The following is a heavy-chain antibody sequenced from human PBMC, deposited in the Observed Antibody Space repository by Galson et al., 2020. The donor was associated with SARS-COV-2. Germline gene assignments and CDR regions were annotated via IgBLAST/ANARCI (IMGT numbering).Heavy chain of an antibody. Sequence: GGSLRLPCTASEFPFTAYAMHWVRQAPGKGLEWVAVISFDGSNKYYADSVKGRFTISRDNSKTTLYLQMNSLRAEDTAVYYCARHYGDYATYYFEYWGQGTLVTVSS. J-gene: IGHJ4*02. CDR1: EFPFTAYA. D-gene: IGHD4-17*01. CDR3: ARHYGDYATYYFEY. CDR2: ISFDGSNK. V-gene: IGHV3-30-3*01.